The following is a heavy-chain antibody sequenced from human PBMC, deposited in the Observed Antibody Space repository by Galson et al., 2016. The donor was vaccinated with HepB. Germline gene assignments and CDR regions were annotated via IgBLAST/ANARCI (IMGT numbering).Heavy chain of an antibody. CDR1: GGSLTGYY. V-gene: IGHV4-34*01. Sequence: SETLSLTCAVYGGSLTGYYWTWIRQPPGKGLEWIGEINYSGSSNYNPSLKSRVTISVDKSKNQFSLKLSSATAADTAVYYRGRYLRVAAGRDYYYGMDVWGQGTTVTVSS. D-gene: IGHD6-13*01. J-gene: IGHJ6*02. CDR2: INYSGSS. CDR3: GRYLRVAAGRDYYYGMDV.